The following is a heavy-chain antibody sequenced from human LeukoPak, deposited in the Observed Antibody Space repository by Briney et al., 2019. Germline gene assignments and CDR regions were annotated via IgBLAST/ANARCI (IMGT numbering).Heavy chain of an antibody. CDR1: GYTFTSYG. D-gene: IGHD2-15*01. CDR2: ISAFNGNT. Sequence: ASVKVSCKTSGYTFTSYGISWVRQAPGQGLEWMGWISAFNGNTKYAQNFQDRVTMTTDTSTGTAYMELRSLRSDDTAVYYCARTCIGGTCYFICGGQGTLVTVSS. V-gene: IGHV1-18*01. J-gene: IGHJ4*02. CDR3: ARTCIGGTCYFIC.